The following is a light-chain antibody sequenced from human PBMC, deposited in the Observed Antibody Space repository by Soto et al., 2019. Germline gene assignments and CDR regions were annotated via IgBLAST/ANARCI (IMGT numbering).Light chain of an antibody. J-gene: IGKJ4*01. CDR3: AQGLAPPCT. CDR1: RNLLHSNGYYN. V-gene: IGKV2-28*01. Sequence: EIVLTQSPLSLPVTPGEPASISCRSSRNLLHSNGYYNLDWYLQQPGQSTHLLIYLGSNRASVVPGRVSGRGSGTDFTLTISRVEAEDVGVYFCAQGLAPPCTFGGGTKVEIK. CDR2: LGS.